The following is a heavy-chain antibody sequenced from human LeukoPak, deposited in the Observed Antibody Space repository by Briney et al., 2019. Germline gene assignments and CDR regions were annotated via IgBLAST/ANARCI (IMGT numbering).Heavy chain of an antibody. CDR3: ARGGYDRDDAFDI. CDR1: GYSISSGYY. J-gene: IGHJ3*02. V-gene: IGHV4-38-2*02. D-gene: IGHD3-22*01. Sequence: SETLSLTCTVSGYSISSGYYWGWIRQPPGKGLEWIGSIYHSGSTYYNPSLKSRVTISVDTSKNQFSLKLSSVTAADTAVYYRARGGYDRDDAFDIWGQGTMVTVSS. CDR2: IYHSGST.